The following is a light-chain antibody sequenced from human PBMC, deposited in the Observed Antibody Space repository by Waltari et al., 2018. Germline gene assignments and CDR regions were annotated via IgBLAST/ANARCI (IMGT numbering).Light chain of an antibody. J-gene: IGKJ3*01. V-gene: IGKV1-39*01. Sequence: DIQMTQSPSSLSASVGDSVTITCRASQSIADYLNWYQQKPGKAPKLLIYAASNLHGGVPPRFSGSGSGTDFTLTINTLQPEDFATYYCQQSYSTPPFSFGPGTKVDIK. CDR3: QQSYSTPPFS. CDR1: QSIADY. CDR2: AAS.